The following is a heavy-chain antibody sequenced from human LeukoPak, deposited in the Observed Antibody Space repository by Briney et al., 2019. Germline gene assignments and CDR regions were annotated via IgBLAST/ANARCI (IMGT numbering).Heavy chain of an antibody. V-gene: IGHV3-21*01. CDR3: ARERLTTVTTWRQWWFDP. CDR2: ISSSSSYI. D-gene: IGHD4-11*01. Sequence: GGSLRLSCAASGFTFSSYSMNWVRQAPGKGLEWVSSISSSSSYIYYADSVKGRFTISRDNAKNSLYLQMNSLRAEDTAVYYCARERLTTVTTWRQWWFDPWGQGTLVTVSS. J-gene: IGHJ5*02. CDR1: GFTFSSYS.